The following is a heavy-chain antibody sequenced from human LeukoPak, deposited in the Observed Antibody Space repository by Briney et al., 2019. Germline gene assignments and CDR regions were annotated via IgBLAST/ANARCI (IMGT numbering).Heavy chain of an antibody. V-gene: IGHV4-34*01. J-gene: IGHJ5*02. CDR3: APRGDIEHSYGYGKWFDP. Sequence: SETLSLTCAVYGGSLSEYYWSWIRQPPGKGLEWIGEINHSGSTNYNASLKSRVTISVDTFKNQFSLRLSSVTAADTAVYYCAPRGDIEHSYGYGKWFDPWGQGTRVTVSS. CDR2: INHSGST. D-gene: IGHD5-18*01. CDR1: GGSLSEYY.